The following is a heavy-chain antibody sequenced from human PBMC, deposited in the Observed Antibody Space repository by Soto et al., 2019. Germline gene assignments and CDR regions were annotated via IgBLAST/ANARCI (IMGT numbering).Heavy chain of an antibody. Sequence: QVQLVESGGGLVKPGWSLRLSCAASGLTFIDFYMSWVRQAPGKGLDWVSYIDPRGTTIVYADSVKGRFTVSMDNAKTALYLQMDSLRGEDAAVYYCARGHHGLEIWGRGTTVTVSS. CDR1: GLTFIDFY. CDR3: ARGHHGLEI. J-gene: IGHJ6*02. V-gene: IGHV3-11*01. CDR2: IDPRGTTI.